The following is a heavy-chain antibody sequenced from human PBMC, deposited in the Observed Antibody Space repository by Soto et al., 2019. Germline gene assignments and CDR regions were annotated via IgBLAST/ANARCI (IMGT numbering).Heavy chain of an antibody. D-gene: IGHD6-19*01. V-gene: IGHV3-30-3*01. CDR2: ISYDGSNK. CDR1: GFTFSSYA. Sequence: GGSLRLSCAASGFTFSSYAMHWVRQAPGKGLEWVAVISYDGSNKYYADSVKGRFTISRDNSKNTLYLQMNSLRAEDTAVYYCARDPGYSSGWFDYWGQRTLVTVSS. J-gene: IGHJ4*02. CDR3: ARDPGYSSGWFDY.